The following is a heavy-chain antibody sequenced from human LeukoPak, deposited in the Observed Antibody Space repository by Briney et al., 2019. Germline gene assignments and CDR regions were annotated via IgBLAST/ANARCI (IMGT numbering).Heavy chain of an antibody. J-gene: IGHJ4*02. Sequence: GGSLRLSCAASGFTFSSYAMSWVRQAPGKGLEWVSAISGSGGSTYYADSVKGRFTISRDNSMNTLYLQLNSLRADDTAVYYCARSGKVMITFGGVIVPYYFDYWGQGTLVTVSS. CDR1: GFTFSSYA. V-gene: IGHV3-23*01. CDR3: ARSGKVMITFGGVIVPYYFDY. CDR2: ISGSGGST. D-gene: IGHD3-16*02.